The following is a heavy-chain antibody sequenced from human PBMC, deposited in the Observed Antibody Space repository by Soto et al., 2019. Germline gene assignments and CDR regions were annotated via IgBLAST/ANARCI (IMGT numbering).Heavy chain of an antibody. Sequence: SVRLSWAASGFTFTRYRMNWARQAPGKGLEWVSSISSATNYISYGDSMKGRFTSSRDNAKNSLYLEMNSLRAEHTAVYYCARESDDLTSNCDYWGQGTLVTV. V-gene: IGHV3-21*06. CDR1: GFTFTRYR. CDR3: ARESDDLTSNCDY. J-gene: IGHJ4*02. CDR2: ISSATNYI.